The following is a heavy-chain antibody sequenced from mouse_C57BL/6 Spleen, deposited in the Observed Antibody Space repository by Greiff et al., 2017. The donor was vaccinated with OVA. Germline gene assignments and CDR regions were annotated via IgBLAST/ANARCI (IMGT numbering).Heavy chain of an antibody. CDR2: IYPGSGNT. V-gene: IGHV1-66*01. Sequence: QVQLQQSGPELVKPGASVKISCKASGYSFTSYYIHWVKQRPGQGLEWIGWIYPGSGNTKYNEKFKGKATLTADTSSSTAYMQLCSLTSEDSAVYYCATTKVYYFDYWGQGTTLTVSS. CDR1: GYSFTSYY. J-gene: IGHJ2*01. CDR3: ATTKVYYFDY. D-gene: IGHD1-1*01.